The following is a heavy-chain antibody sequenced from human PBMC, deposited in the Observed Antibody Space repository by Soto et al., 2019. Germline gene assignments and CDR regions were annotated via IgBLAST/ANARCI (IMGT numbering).Heavy chain of an antibody. J-gene: IGHJ3*02. D-gene: IGHD2-21*02. V-gene: IGHV3-53*04. CDR3: ARANDFKAFDM. Sequence: EVQLVESGGGLVQPGGSLRLSCVASGFAASGHYMNWVRQSPDQGLEWVSVIYSGRSTYYADSVKGRFTISRDDSKNTLYLQMGSLRSEDTAVYYCARANDFKAFDMWGRGAVVTVSS. CDR1: GFAASGHY. CDR2: IYSGRST.